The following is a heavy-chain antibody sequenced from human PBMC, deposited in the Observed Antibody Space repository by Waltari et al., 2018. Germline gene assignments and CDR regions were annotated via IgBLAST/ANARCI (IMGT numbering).Heavy chain of an antibody. CDR2: IYHSGST. CDR3: ARHSSGWYYFDY. J-gene: IGHJ4*02. D-gene: IGHD6-19*01. CDR1: GYSLSRSYY. V-gene: IGHV4-38-2*01. Sequence: QVQLQESGPGLVKPSETLSLTCAVSGYSLSRSYYCGWIRQPPGKGLEWIGSIYHSGSTYYNPSRKSRVTISVDTSKNQFSLKLSSVTAADTAVYYCARHSSGWYYFDYWGQGTLVTVSS.